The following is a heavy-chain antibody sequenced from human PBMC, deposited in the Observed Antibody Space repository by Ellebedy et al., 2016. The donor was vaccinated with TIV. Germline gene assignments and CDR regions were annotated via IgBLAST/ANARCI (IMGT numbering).Heavy chain of an antibody. CDR1: GYTFTSYG. D-gene: IGHD2-2*01. CDR2: NSADNGNT. Sequence: AASVKVSCKTSGYTFTSYGISWVRQAPGQGLEWLGWNSADNGNTNYAQMLQGRVTMTTDTFTSTAYMELRSLRSDDTAVYYCARYCNSTTCSNWFHPWGQGTLVTVSS. CDR3: ARYCNSTTCSNWFHP. J-gene: IGHJ5*02. V-gene: IGHV1-18*04.